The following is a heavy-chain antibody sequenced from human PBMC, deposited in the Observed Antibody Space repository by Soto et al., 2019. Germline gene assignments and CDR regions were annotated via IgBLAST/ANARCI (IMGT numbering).Heavy chain of an antibody. J-gene: IGHJ4*02. V-gene: IGHV3-23*01. CDR1: GFTFSSYS. CDR3: AKDGNWLDVYFDV. Sequence: GGSLRLSCAASGFTFSSYSMNWVRQAPGKGLEWVSISSASGRSRYHADSVKGRFTISRDNSKNTLYLHMTNLRAEDTAVYYCAKDGNWLDVYFDVWGQGTPVTVSS. CDR2: SSASGRSR. D-gene: IGHD6-19*01.